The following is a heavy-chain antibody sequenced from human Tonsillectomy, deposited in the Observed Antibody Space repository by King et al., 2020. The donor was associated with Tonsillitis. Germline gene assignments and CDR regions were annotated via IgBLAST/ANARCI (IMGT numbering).Heavy chain of an antibody. Sequence: VQLQQSGPVLLKPSQTLSLTCSISGDSVSSKSAALNGIRQSPSRCLEWLGRTKYRSKRFHEYAESVKSRIIINPDTSRNQFSLQLNSVTPEDTAVYYCARDYHYGMDVWGQGATVTVS. J-gene: IGHJ6*02. CDR1: GDSVSSKSAA. CDR2: TKYRSKRFH. CDR3: ARDYHYGMDV. V-gene: IGHV6-1*02.